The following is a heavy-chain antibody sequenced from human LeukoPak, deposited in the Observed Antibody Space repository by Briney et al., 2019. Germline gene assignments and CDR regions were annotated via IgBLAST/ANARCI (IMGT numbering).Heavy chain of an antibody. J-gene: IGHJ6*02. CDR1: GYSFTSYW. V-gene: IGHV5-51*01. D-gene: IGHD3-22*01. Sequence: GASLKISCEGSGYSFTSYWIGWVRHMPGKGLEWMGIIYPGNSDTRYSPSFQGQVTISADKSISTAYLQWSSLKASDTAMYHCARVVGYYDSSGYYYYYYGMDVWGQGTTVTVSS. CDR3: ARVVGYYDSSGYYYYYYGMDV. CDR2: IYPGNSDT.